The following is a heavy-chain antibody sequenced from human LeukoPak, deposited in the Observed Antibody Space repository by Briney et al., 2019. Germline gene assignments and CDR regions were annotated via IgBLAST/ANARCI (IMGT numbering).Heavy chain of an antibody. Sequence: ASVKVSCKASGYTFTCYYMHWVRQAPGQGLEWMGWINPNSGGTNYAQKFQGRATMNRDTSISTAYMELSRLRSDDTAVYYCASLTVAGTLVKDYWGQGTLVTVSS. CDR2: INPNSGGT. CDR1: GYTFTCYY. J-gene: IGHJ4*02. D-gene: IGHD6-19*01. CDR3: ASLTVAGTLVKDY. V-gene: IGHV1-2*02.